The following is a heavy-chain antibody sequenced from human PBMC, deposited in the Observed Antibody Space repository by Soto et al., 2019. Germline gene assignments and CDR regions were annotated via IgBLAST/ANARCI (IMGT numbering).Heavy chain of an antibody. D-gene: IGHD6-19*01. CDR1: GYTFTSYG. J-gene: IGHJ6*02. CDR2: ISAYNGNT. Sequence: ASVKVSCKASGYTFTSYGISWVRQAPGQGLEWMGWISAYNGNTNYAQKLQGRVTMTTDTSASTAYMELSSLRSEDTAVYYCARRQWLDYSYYYGMDVWGQGTTVTVSS. CDR3: ARRQWLDYSYYYGMDV. V-gene: IGHV1-18*01.